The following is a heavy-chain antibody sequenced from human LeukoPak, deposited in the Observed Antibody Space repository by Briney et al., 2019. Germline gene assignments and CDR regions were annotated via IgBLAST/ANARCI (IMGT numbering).Heavy chain of an antibody. Sequence: PSETLSLTCAVYGGSFSGYYWSWNRQPPGKGLEWIGEINHSGSTNYNPSLKSRVTISVDTSKNQFSLKLSSVTAADTAVYYCARGREDYYDSSGYYPPRYFDYWGQGTLVTVSS. D-gene: IGHD3-22*01. CDR1: GGSFSGYY. J-gene: IGHJ4*02. CDR3: ARGREDYYDSSGYYPPRYFDY. V-gene: IGHV4-34*01. CDR2: INHSGST.